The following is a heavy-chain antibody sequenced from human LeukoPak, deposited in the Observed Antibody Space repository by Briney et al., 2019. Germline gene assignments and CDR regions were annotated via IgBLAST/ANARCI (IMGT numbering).Heavy chain of an antibody. CDR2: ISSSSSYI. CDR1: GFTFSSYS. CDR3: ARVPYSSGWYAVWYFDL. V-gene: IGHV3-21*01. Sequence: PGGSLRLSCAASGFTFSSYSMTWVRQAPGKGLEWVSSISSSSSYIYYADSVKGRFTISRDNAKNSLYLQMNSLRAEDTAVYYCARVPYSSGWYAVWYFDLWGRGTLVTVSS. J-gene: IGHJ2*01. D-gene: IGHD6-19*01.